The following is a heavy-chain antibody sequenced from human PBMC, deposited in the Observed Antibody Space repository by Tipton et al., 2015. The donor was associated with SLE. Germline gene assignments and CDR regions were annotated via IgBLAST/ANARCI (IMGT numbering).Heavy chain of an antibody. J-gene: IGHJ3*02. V-gene: IGHV1-69*18. CDR1: GGTFSNYV. Sequence: QLVQSGPEVKKPGSSVKVSCKASGGTFSNYVISWVRQAPGQGLEWMGRIIPIFGTANYAQKFHGRITITADESTNIVNMELSSLKSEDTAVYYCARGERRDGYNSRFGIWGQGTMVTVSS. D-gene: IGHD5-24*01. CDR3: ARGERRDGYNSRFGI. CDR2: IIPIFGTA.